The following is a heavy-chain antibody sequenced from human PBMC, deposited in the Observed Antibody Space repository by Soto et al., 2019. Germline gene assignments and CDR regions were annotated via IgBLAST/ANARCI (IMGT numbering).Heavy chain of an antibody. J-gene: IGHJ4*02. Sequence: QVQLQQWGAGLLKPSETLSLTCAVYGGSFSGYYWSWIRQPPGKGLEWIGEINHSGSTNYNPSLKSRVTISVDTSKNQFSLKLSSVTAADTDVYYCARGWGAVADYWGQGTLVTVSS. CDR3: ARGWGAVADY. CDR1: GGSFSGYY. CDR2: INHSGST. V-gene: IGHV4-34*01. D-gene: IGHD6-19*01.